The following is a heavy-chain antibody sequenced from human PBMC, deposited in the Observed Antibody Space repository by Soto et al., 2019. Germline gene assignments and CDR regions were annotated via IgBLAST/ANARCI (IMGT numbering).Heavy chain of an antibody. CDR3: VRDWRDGYDHSFNH. D-gene: IGHD5-12*01. V-gene: IGHV3-7*03. CDR2: IKPDGSEK. Sequence: PGGSLRLSCAASGFTFNSYYMSWVRQAPGEGLEWVANIKPDGSEKYYVDSVEGRFTISRDNARNSLCLQMNSLRAEDTAVYYCVRDWRDGYDHSFNHWGQGTPVTVSS. CDR1: GFTFNSYY. J-gene: IGHJ4*02.